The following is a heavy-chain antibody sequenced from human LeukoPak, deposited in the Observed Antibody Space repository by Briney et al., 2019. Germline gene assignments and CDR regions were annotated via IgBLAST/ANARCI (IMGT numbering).Heavy chain of an antibody. V-gene: IGHV3-15*01. Sequence: GGSLRLSRAASGFTFPDAWMHWVRQAPGKGLEWVGRIKNRNRGRTTDYTAPVKGRFTISRDDSRDTVYLQMNSLKTDGTAVYYCVTDGGQLPYYFTYWGQGTLVTVSS. CDR2: IKNRNRGRTT. D-gene: IGHD3-10*01. CDR1: GFTFPDAW. CDR3: VTDGGQLPYYFTY. J-gene: IGHJ1*01.